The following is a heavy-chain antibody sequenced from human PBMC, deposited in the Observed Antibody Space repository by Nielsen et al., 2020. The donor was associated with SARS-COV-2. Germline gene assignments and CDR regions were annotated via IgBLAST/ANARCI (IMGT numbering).Heavy chain of an antibody. J-gene: IGHJ4*02. V-gene: IGHV3-7*01. D-gene: IGHD3-16*02. CDR3: ARDYLGLGELSLTLDY. CDR1: GFTFSSLW. CDR2: INPDGSEK. Sequence: GGSLRLSCAASGFTFSSLWMSWVRQVPGKGLEWVADINPDGSEKFYVDSVKGRFTISRDNAKNSMSLQMNSLRVEDTAVYYCARDYLGLGELSLTLDYWGQGTLVTVSS.